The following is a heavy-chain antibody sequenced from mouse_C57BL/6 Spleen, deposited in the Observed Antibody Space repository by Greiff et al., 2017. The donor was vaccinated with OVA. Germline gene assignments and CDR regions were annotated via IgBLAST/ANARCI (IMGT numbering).Heavy chain of an antibody. D-gene: IGHD1-1*01. V-gene: IGHV1-72*01. J-gene: IGHJ4*01. CDR1: GYTFTSYW. Sequence: VQPQQPGAELVKPWASVKLSFKASGYTFTSYWMHLVKQRPGRGLEWIGRIYPNSGGTKYNEKFKSKATLTVDKPSSTAYMQLSRLTSEDSAVYYCARKGGYGSSYYAMDYWGQGTSVTVSS. CDR2: IYPNSGGT. CDR3: ARKGGYGSSYYAMDY.